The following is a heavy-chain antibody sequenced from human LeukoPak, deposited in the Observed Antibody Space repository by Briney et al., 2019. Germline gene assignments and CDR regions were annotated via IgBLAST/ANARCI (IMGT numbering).Heavy chain of an antibody. Sequence: AGGSLRLSCVASGFTFSSNGVHWVRQAPGKGLEWVAVIWYDGSNKYYADSVKGRFTISRDNSKNTLYLQMNSLRAEDTAVYYCARAEKIAVAGMGYYFDYWGQGTLVTVSS. CDR2: IWYDGSNK. CDR3: ARAEKIAVAGMGYYFDY. V-gene: IGHV3-33*01. CDR1: GFTFSSNG. D-gene: IGHD6-19*01. J-gene: IGHJ4*02.